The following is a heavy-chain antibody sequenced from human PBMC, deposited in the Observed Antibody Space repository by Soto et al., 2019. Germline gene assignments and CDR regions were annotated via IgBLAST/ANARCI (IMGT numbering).Heavy chain of an antibody. CDR3: ARANGESRSWIDACDI. CDR1: GGSFSRYY. Sequence: LCGGSFSRYYWSWIRQPPGKGLECIGYIYYSGSTNYNPSLKSRVTISIDSSNNQFSLKLTSVTAADTALYYCARANGESRSWIDACDIWGQGTMVTVSS. V-gene: IGHV4-59*01. D-gene: IGHD6-13*01. CDR2: IYYSGST. J-gene: IGHJ3*02.